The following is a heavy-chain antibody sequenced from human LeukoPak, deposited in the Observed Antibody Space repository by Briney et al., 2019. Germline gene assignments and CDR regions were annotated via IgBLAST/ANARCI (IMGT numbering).Heavy chain of an antibody. CDR2: VSASGRVT. D-gene: IGHD5-18*01. V-gene: IGHV3-23*01. CDR3: AKLPVDTPMASGGSFLDS. J-gene: IGHJ4*02. CDR1: GFTFRDYA. Sequence: GGSLRLSCAASGFTFRDYAMFWVRQAPGKGLEWVSVVSASGRVTDCADSVKGRFTISRDNAKNTLYLQMNSLRGEDTAVYHCAKLPVDTPMASGGSFLDSWGQGTLVTVSS.